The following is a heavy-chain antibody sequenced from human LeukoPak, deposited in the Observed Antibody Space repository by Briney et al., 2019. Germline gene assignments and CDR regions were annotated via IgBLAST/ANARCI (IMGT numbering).Heavy chain of an antibody. Sequence: PSETLSLTCAVYGGSFSGYYWSWIRQPPGKGLEWIGEINHSGSTNYNPSLKSRVTISVDTSKNQFSLKLSSVTVADTAVYYCVRGFSGSDYWGQGTLVTVSS. V-gene: IGHV4-34*01. CDR1: GGSFSGYY. CDR2: INHSGST. D-gene: IGHD3-10*01. CDR3: VRGFSGSDY. J-gene: IGHJ4*02.